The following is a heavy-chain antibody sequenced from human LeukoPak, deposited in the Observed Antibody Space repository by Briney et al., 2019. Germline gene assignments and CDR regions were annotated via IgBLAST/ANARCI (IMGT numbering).Heavy chain of an antibody. Sequence: SVKVSCKASGGTFSSYAISWVRQAPGQGLEWMGGIIPIFGTANYAQKFQGRVTITADESTSTAYMELSSLRSEDTAVYYCARDGSVGVVVAAWREDDAFDIWGQGTMVTVSS. V-gene: IGHV1-69*01. CDR2: IIPIFGTA. J-gene: IGHJ3*02. D-gene: IGHD2-15*01. CDR3: ARDGSVGVVVAAWREDDAFDI. CDR1: GGTFSSYA.